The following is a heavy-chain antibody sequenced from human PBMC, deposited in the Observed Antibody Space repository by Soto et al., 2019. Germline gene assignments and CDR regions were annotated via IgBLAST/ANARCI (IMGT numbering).Heavy chain of an antibody. CDR1: GDSVTSGNYC. V-gene: IGHV4-61*01. D-gene: IGHD5-18*01. Sequence: PSETLSLTCTVSGDSVTSGNYCWSWIRQPPGKGLECFGHLYYSGRTNYSPSLKSRVTMPIDTSHDQFSLKVTSVRAADTAVYNCAIIPVDTDMISLFDPWGQGTLVTVSS. CDR3: AIIPVDTDMISLFDP. J-gene: IGHJ5*01. CDR2: LYYSGRT.